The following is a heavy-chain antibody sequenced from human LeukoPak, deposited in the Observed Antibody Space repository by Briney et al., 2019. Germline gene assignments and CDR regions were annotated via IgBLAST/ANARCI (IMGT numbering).Heavy chain of an antibody. CDR2: ISYDGSNK. D-gene: IGHD2-21*02. CDR1: GFTFSSYA. J-gene: IGHJ5*02. CDR3: ARDPRPPYCGGDCYSFWFDP. Sequence: QPGRSLRLSCAASGFTFSSYAMHWVRRAPGKGLEWVAVISYDGSNKHYADSVKGRFTISRDNSKSTLYLQMNSLRAEDTAVYYCARDPRPPYCGGDCYSFWFDPWGQGTLVTVSS. V-gene: IGHV3-30-3*01.